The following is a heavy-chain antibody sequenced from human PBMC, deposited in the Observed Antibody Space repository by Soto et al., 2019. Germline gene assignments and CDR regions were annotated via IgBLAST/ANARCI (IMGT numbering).Heavy chain of an antibody. Sequence: QVQLQQWGAGLLKPSETLSLTCAVYGGSFSGYYWSWIRQPPGKGLEWIGEINHSGGTSYNPSLKSRITIAVDTSKNQFSLKLTSVTAADTAVYYCARTYSSSWSPLEYWGQGTLDTVSS. V-gene: IGHV4-34*01. CDR1: GGSFSGYY. D-gene: IGHD6-13*01. CDR3: ARTYSSSWSPLEY. J-gene: IGHJ4*02. CDR2: INHSGGT.